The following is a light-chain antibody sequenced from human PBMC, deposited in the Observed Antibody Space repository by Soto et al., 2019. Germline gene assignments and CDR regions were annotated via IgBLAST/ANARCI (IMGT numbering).Light chain of an antibody. Sequence: QSVLTQPPSASGTPGQRVTISCSGSSSTIGGNTVNWYQQLPGTAPKLLIYSDNRRPSGVPDRFSGSKSGTSASLAISGLQSEDEADYYCAAWDDSLNGWVFGGGTKLTVL. J-gene: IGLJ3*02. CDR2: SDN. CDR1: SSTIGGNT. CDR3: AAWDDSLNGWV. V-gene: IGLV1-44*01.